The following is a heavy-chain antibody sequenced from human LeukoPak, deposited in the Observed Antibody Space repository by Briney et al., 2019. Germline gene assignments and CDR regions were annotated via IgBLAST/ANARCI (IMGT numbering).Heavy chain of an antibody. CDR3: ATDRGWRTSGYYLYYFEY. D-gene: IGHD3-3*01. CDR2: IKNDGSEK. Sequence: GGSLRLSCTASGFTLSSYAMSWVRQTPGKGLEWVASIKNDGSEKYYVDSVRGRYTISRDNTKNSLYLQMSSLRAEDTAVYYCATDRGWRTSGYYLYYFEYWGQGTLVTFSS. CDR1: GFTLSSYA. V-gene: IGHV3-7*01. J-gene: IGHJ4*02.